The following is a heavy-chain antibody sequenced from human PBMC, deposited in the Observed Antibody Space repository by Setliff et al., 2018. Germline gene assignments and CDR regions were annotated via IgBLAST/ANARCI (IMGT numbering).Heavy chain of an antibody. CDR3: ARDGSAFFYQN. CDR2: INPNRDDT. J-gene: IGHJ4*02. D-gene: IGHD1-26*01. Sequence: ASVKVSCKASGYPFTDSFIHWVRQAPGQGFEWLGWINPNRDDTKYAQKFQHRILMAKDTSLNTVYVELSSLRSDDTATYYCARDGSAFFYQNWGQGSLVTVSS. V-gene: IGHV1-2*02. CDR1: GYPFTDSF.